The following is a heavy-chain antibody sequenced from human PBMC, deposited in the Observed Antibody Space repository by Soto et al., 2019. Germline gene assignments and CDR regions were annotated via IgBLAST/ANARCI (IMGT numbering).Heavy chain of an antibody. CDR2: IKSKTDGGTT. CDR1: GFTFSNAW. J-gene: IGHJ4*02. Sequence: PGGSLRLSCAASGFTFSNAWMSWVRQAPGKGLEWVGRIKSKTDGGTTDYAAPVKGRFTISRDDSKNTLYLQMNSLKTEDTAVYYRTTRPYSSGWPSRDYWGQGTLVTVSS. V-gene: IGHV3-15*01. CDR3: TTRPYSSGWPSRDY. D-gene: IGHD6-19*01.